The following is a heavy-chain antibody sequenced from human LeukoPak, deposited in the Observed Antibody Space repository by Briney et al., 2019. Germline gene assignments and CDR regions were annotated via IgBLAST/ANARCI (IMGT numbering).Heavy chain of an antibody. D-gene: IGHD3-10*01. Sequence: SETLSLTCTVSGGSISSYYWSWIRQAPGKGLEWTGYIYYSGSTTYNPSLKSRVTISVDTSKNQFSLNLSSVTAADTAVYYCARAPPRGSYYRGYFDYWGQGTLVTVSS. CDR3: ARAPPRGSYYRGYFDY. J-gene: IGHJ4*02. V-gene: IGHV4-59*01. CDR1: GGSISSYY. CDR2: IYYSGST.